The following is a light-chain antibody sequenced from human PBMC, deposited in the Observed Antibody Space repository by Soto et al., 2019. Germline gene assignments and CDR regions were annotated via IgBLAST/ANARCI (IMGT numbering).Light chain of an antibody. CDR3: CSSGGSPTYV. CDR2: DVT. J-gene: IGLJ6*01. Sequence: QSVLTQPRSVSASPGQSVTISCTGTNSDVGGYNYVSWYQQYPGKAPKVMIYDVTKRPSGVPDRFSGSQSGNTASLTISGLQTEDEAHYYCCSSGGSPTYVVGPVTKVTV. V-gene: IGLV2-11*01. CDR1: NSDVGGYNY.